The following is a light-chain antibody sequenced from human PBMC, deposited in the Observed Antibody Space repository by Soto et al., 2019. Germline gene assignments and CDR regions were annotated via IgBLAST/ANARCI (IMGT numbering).Light chain of an antibody. Sequence: QSVLTQPPSVSAAPGQKVTISCSGSSSNIGNNYVSWYQQLPGTAPKLLIYDNNKRPSGIPDRFSDSKSGTSATLAITGLQTGDEADYYCCSYAGSVVFGGGTQLT. CDR1: SSNIGNNY. J-gene: IGLJ2*01. CDR2: DNN. CDR3: CSYAGSVV. V-gene: IGLV1-51*01.